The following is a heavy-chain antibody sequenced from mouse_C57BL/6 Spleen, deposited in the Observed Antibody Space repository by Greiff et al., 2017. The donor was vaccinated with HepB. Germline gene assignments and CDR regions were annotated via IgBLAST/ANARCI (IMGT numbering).Heavy chain of an antibody. J-gene: IGHJ2*01. D-gene: IGHD1-1*01. V-gene: IGHV1-81*01. Sequence: VKLMESGAELARPGASVKLSCKASGYTFTSYGISWVKQRTGQGLEWIGEIYPRSGNTYYNEKFKGKATLTADKSSSTAYMELRSLTSEDSAVYFCARSGVTTVVAFDYWGQGTTLTVSS. CDR2: IYPRSGNT. CDR1: GYTFTSYG. CDR3: ARSGVTTVVAFDY.